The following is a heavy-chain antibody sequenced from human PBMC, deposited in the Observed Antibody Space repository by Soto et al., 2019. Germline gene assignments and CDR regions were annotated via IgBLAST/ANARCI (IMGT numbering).Heavy chain of an antibody. D-gene: IGHD3-10*01. CDR3: ARLGSAGSYDYYYYYGMDV. CDR2: IYPGDSDT. V-gene: IGHV5-51*01. J-gene: IGHJ6*02. Sequence: GESLKISCKGSGYSFTSYWIGWVRQMPGKGLEWMGIIYPGDSDTRYSPSFQGQVTISADKSISTAYLQWSSLKASDTAMYYCARLGSAGSYDYYYYYGMDVWGQGTTVTVS. CDR1: GYSFTSYW.